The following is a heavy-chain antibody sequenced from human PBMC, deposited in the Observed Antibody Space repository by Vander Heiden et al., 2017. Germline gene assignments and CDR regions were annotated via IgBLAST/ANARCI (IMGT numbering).Heavy chain of an antibody. D-gene: IGHD2-2*01. CDR3: ARVYFISTSCRPNDAFDI. V-gene: IGHV3-48*02. Sequence: EVQLVESGGGLVQPGGSLRLSCAASGFTFSSYSMNWVRQAPGKGLEWVSYISSSSSTIYYADSVKGRVTISRDNAKNSLYRQMNSLREEETAVYYCARVYFISTSCRPNDAFDIWGQGTMVTVYS. J-gene: IGHJ3*02. CDR2: ISSSSSTI. CDR1: GFTFSSYS.